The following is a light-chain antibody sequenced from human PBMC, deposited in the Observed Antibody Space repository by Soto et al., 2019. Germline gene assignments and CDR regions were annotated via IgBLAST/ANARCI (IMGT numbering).Light chain of an antibody. J-gene: IGKJ1*01. V-gene: IGKV3-15*01. CDR3: QQYNDWWT. CDR2: GAS. CDR1: QSVSSSY. Sequence: EIVLTHSPGTLSLARVERATLSCRASQSVSSSYLAWYQQKPGQPPRLLIYGASTRATGVPGRFSGSGSGTEFTLTISSLQSEDFAVYYCQQYNDWWTFGQGTKVDIK.